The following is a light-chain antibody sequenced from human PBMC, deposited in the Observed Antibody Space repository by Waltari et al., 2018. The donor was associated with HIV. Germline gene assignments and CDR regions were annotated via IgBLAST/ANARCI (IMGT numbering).Light chain of an antibody. CDR3: QQYDTDFYT. CDR1: QSVDSW. Sequence: IQMTQSPYTLSASVGDRTSITCRASQSVDSWLAWKQQRPGNAPKLLIYKASILEYGVPARVSGSGSGTEFTLTINGLHPDDVATYFCQQYDTDFYTFGQGTRLDFK. J-gene: IGKJ2*01. CDR2: KAS. V-gene: IGKV1-5*03.